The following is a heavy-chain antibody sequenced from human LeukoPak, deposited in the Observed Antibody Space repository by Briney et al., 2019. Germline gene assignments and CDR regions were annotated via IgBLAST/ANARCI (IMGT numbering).Heavy chain of an antibody. V-gene: IGHV1-18*01. D-gene: IGHD3-9*01. CDR1: GYTFTSYG. CDR3: ARVGLRYSDWLLSWFDP. Sequence: ASVKVSCKASGYTFTSYGISWVRQAPGQGLEWMGWISAYNGNTNYAQKLQGRVTMTTDTSTSTAYMELRSLRSDDTAVYYCARVGLRYSDWLLSWFDPWGQGTLVTVSS. J-gene: IGHJ5*02. CDR2: ISAYNGNT.